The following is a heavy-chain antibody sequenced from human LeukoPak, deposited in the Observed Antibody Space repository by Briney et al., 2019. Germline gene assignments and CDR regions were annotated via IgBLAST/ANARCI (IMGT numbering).Heavy chain of an antibody. J-gene: IGHJ4*02. CDR2: INHSGST. Sequence: NPSETLSLTCAVYGGSFSGYYWSWIRQPPGKGLEWIGEINHSGSTNYNPSLKSRVTISVDTSKNQFSLKLSSVTAADTAVYYCASQPAAGIRWGQGTLVTVSS. V-gene: IGHV4-34*01. CDR1: GGSFSGYY. D-gene: IGHD6-13*01. CDR3: ASQPAAGIR.